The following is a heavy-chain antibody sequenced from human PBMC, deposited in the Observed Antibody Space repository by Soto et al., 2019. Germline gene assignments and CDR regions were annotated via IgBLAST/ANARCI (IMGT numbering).Heavy chain of an antibody. CDR1: GGSFSGYY. V-gene: IGHV4-34*01. J-gene: IGHJ6*02. Sequence: SETLSLTCAVYGGSFSGYYWSWIRQPPGKGLEWIGEINHSGSTNYNPSLKSRVTISVDTSKNQFSLKLSSVTAADTAVYYCARGLDIVVVPAATGIDVWGQGTTVPVSS. CDR2: INHSGST. D-gene: IGHD2-2*01. CDR3: ARGLDIVVVPAATGIDV.